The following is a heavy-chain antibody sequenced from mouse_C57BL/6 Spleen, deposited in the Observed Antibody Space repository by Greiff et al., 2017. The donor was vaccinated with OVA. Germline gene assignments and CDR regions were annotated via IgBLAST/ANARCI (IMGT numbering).Heavy chain of an antibody. D-gene: IGHD1-1*01. CDR3: ARRGSSYD. V-gene: IGHV1-55*01. CDR2: IYPASGST. J-gene: IGHJ2*01. CDR1: GYTFTSYW. Sequence: QVHVKQSGAELVKPGASVKMSCKASGYTFTSYWITWVKQRPGQGLEWIGDIYPASGSTNYNEKFKSKATLTVDTSSSTAYMQLSSLTSEDSAVYYCARRGSSYDWGQGTTLTVSS.